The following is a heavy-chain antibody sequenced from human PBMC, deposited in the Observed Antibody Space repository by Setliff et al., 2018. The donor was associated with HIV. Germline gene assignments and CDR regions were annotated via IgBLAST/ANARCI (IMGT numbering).Heavy chain of an antibody. CDR3: ARDRLTYYFDY. D-gene: IGHD3-22*01. Sequence: PSETLSLTCTVSGGSINSFYWNWVRQPAGRGLEWIGRIFASGNTNYNPSLKSRVTMSVDTSKNQFSLKLSSVTAADTAVYYCARDRLTYYFDYWGQGILVTVSS. V-gene: IGHV4-4*07. CDR1: GGSINSFY. CDR2: IFASGNT. J-gene: IGHJ4*02.